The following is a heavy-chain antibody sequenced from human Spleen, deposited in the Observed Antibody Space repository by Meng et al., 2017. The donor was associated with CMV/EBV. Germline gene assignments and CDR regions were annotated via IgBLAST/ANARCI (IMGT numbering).Heavy chain of an antibody. J-gene: IGHJ3*02. CDR1: GFTFSSYS. V-gene: IGHV3-30*03. D-gene: IGHD2-2*01. CDR3: ARGVVVPAAPRDAFDI. Sequence: GESLKISCAASGFTFSSYSMNWVRQAPGKGLEWVAVISYDGSNKYYADSVKGRFTISRDNSKNTLYLQMNSLRAEDMAVYYCARGVVVPAAPRDAFDIWGQGTMVTVSS. CDR2: ISYDGSNK.